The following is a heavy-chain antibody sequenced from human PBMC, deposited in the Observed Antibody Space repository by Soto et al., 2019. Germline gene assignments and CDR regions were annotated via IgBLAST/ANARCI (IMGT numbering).Heavy chain of an antibody. CDR2: ISGRGGTI. Sequence: EVQLLESGGGLAQPGGSLRLTCAASGFTFSSYAMSWVRQAPGKGLEWVSTISGRGGTIYYTDSVKGRFTISRNNPKNTLYLQMNSRRAEDTAVYYCAKQTSSGSYLDYWGQGTLVTVSS. D-gene: IGHD1-26*01. CDR3: AKQTSSGSYLDY. V-gene: IGHV3-23*01. J-gene: IGHJ4*02. CDR1: GFTFSSYA.